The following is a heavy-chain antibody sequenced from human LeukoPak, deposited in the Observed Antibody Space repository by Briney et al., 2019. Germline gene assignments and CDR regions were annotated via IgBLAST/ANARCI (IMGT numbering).Heavy chain of an antibody. CDR3: ARDRAYSGYDLDSY. CDR1: GFTFSSYG. V-gene: IGHV3-33*01. D-gene: IGHD5-12*01. CDR2: IWYDGSNK. Sequence: PGGSLRLSCAASGFTFSSYGMHWVRQAPGKGLEWVAVIWYDGSNKYYADSVKGRFTISRDNSKNTLYLRMNSLRAEDTAVYYCARDRAYSGYDLDSYWGQGTLVTVSS. J-gene: IGHJ4*02.